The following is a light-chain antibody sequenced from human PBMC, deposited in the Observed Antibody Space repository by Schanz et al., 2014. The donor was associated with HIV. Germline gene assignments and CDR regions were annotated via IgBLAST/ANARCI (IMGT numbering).Light chain of an antibody. J-gene: IGLJ2*01. Sequence: QSALTQSASVSGSPGQSITISCTGSSGDFGGYRYVSWYQQHPGKAPKVLIYDVNNRPSGVSSRFSASKSANTASLTISGLQPEDEAHYYCSSYTETDTLLFGGGTKLTVL. V-gene: IGLV2-14*03. CDR3: SSYTETDTLL. CDR1: SGDFGGYRY. CDR2: DVN.